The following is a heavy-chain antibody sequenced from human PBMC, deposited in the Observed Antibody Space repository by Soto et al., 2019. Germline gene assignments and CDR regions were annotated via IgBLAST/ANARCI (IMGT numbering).Heavy chain of an antibody. CDR2: ISGSALIT. CDR3: ARAYGPGVGAVNV. Sequence: QVHLVESGGGLVKPGESLRLSCAASGFTFSDFYMSWIRQAPGKGLEWIAYISGSALITDYSHAVKGRFTISRDAATESLFLHMNSLRADDTAVYYCARAYGPGVGAVNVWGQGTAVIVSS. J-gene: IGHJ3*01. CDR1: GFTFSDFY. D-gene: IGHD2-2*01. V-gene: IGHV3-11*04.